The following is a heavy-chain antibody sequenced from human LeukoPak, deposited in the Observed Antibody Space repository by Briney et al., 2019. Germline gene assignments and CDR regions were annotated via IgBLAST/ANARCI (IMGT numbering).Heavy chain of an antibody. V-gene: IGHV3-21*01. CDR2: ISSSSSYI. J-gene: IGHJ4*02. CDR3: AREDSSGYSLDY. D-gene: IGHD3-22*01. Sequence: GGSLRLSCAASGFTFSSYSMNWVRQAPGKGLEWVSSISSSSSYIYYADSVKGRFTISRDNAKNSLYPQMNSLRAEDTAVYYCAREDSSGYSLDYWGQGTLVTVSS. CDR1: GFTFSSYS.